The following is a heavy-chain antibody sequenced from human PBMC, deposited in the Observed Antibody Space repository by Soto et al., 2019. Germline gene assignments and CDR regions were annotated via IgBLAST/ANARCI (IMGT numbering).Heavy chain of an antibody. J-gene: IGHJ4*02. CDR1: GFTFSSYA. CDR2: ISYDGSNK. D-gene: IGHD7-27*01. CDR3: ARVSGDEGGY. V-gene: IGHV3-30-3*01. Sequence: QVQLVESGGGVVQPGRSLRLSCAASGFTFSSYAMHWVRQAPGKGLEGVAVISYDGSNKYYADSVKGRFTISRDNSKNALCLQMNYLRAEDTAVYYCARVSGDEGGYWGQGTLVTVSS.